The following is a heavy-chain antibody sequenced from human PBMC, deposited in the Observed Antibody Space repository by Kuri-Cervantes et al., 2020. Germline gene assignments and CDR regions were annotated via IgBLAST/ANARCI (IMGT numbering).Heavy chain of an antibody. CDR1: GFTFSSYG. CDR2: IWYDGSNK. D-gene: IGHD3-22*01. Sequence: GESLKISCAASGFTFSSYGMHWVRQAPGKGLEWVAVIWYDGSNKYYADSVKGRFTISRHNSKNTLYLQMNSLRAEDTAVYYCARDGWSGYYDSSGYYDYWGQGTLVTVSS. CDR3: ARDGWSGYYDSSGYYDY. V-gene: IGHV3-33*08. J-gene: IGHJ4*02.